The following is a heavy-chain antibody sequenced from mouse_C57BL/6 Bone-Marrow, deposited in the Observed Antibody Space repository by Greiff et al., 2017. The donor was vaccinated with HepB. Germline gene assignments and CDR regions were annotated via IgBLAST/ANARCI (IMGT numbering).Heavy chain of an antibody. Sequence: VQLQQSVAELVRPGASVKLSCTASGFNIKNTYMHWVKQRPEQGLEWIGRIDPANGNTKYAPKFQGKATITADTSSNTAYLQLSSLTSEDTAIYYCGRPVITTVVADAMDYWGQGTSVTVSS. J-gene: IGHJ4*01. CDR3: GRPVITTVVADAMDY. D-gene: IGHD1-1*01. V-gene: IGHV14-3*01. CDR2: IDPANGNT. CDR1: GFNIKNTY.